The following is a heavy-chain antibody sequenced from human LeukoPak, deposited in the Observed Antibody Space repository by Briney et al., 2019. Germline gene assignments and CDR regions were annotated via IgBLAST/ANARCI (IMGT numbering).Heavy chain of an antibody. Sequence: SETLSLTCTVSGGSIRNSIYYWGWIRRPPGKGLEWIGSVYDGGSTYYNPSLKSRVTMSLDTSKNQFSLKLSSVTAADTAVYYCARHRENAGHWYFDLWGRGSLVTVSS. V-gene: IGHV4-39*01. CDR1: GGSIRNSIYY. CDR2: VYDGGST. J-gene: IGHJ2*01. CDR3: ARHRENAGHWYFDL.